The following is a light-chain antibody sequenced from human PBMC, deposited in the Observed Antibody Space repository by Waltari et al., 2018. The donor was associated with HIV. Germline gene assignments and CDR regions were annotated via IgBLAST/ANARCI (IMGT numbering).Light chain of an antibody. Sequence: DIVMTQSPDSLAVSLGERATINCKSSQSVLYSSNNKNYLAWYQQKPGQPPKLLIYWASTRESGVPDRFSGSGSGTDFTLTISSLQAEDVAVYYCQQYYSTLLRTFGQGTKVEIK. J-gene: IGKJ1*01. CDR1: QSVLYSSNNKNY. V-gene: IGKV4-1*01. CDR2: WAS. CDR3: QQYYSTLLRT.